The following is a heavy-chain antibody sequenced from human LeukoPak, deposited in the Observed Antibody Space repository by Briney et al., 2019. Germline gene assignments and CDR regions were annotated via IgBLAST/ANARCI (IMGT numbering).Heavy chain of an antibody. Sequence: GASVKVSCKVSGYTLTELSMHWVRQAPGKGLEWMGGFDPEDGETIYAQKFQGRVTITRDTSASTAYMELSSLRSEDTAVYYCAREFLSSSSWYRSHKTAREVLPDYWGQGTLVTVSS. CDR3: AREFLSSSSWYRSHKTAREVLPDY. CDR2: FDPEDGET. CDR1: GYTLTELS. D-gene: IGHD6-13*01. J-gene: IGHJ4*02. V-gene: IGHV1-24*01.